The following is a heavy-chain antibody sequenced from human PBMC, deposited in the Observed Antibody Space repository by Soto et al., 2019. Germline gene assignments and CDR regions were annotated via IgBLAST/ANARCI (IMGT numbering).Heavy chain of an antibody. Sequence: RASVKVSCKVSGYTLTELSMHWLRQAPGKGLEWMGGFDPEDGETIYAQKFQGRVTMTEDTSTDTAYMELSSLRSEDTAVYYCATFWSGYPYFDYWGQGTLVTVSS. CDR3: ATFWSGYPYFDY. CDR2: FDPEDGET. CDR1: GYTLTELS. J-gene: IGHJ4*02. V-gene: IGHV1-24*01. D-gene: IGHD3-3*01.